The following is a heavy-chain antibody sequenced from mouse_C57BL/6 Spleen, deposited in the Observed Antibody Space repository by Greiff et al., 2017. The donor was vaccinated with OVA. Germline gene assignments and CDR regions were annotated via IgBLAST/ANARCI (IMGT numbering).Heavy chain of an antibody. J-gene: IGHJ3*01. D-gene: IGHD2-1*01. CDR1: GFSLTSYG. CDR2: IWSGGST. Sequence: VKVVESGPGLVQPSQSLSITCTVSGFSLTSYGVHWVRQSPGKGLEWLGVIWSGGSTDYNAAFISRLSISKDNSKSQVFFKMNSLQADDTAIYYCARKDGNYEAWFAYWGQGTLVTVSA. CDR3: ARKDGNYEAWFAY. V-gene: IGHV2-2*01.